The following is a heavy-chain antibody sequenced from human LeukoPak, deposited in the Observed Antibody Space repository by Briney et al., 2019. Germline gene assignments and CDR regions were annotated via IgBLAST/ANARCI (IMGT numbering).Heavy chain of an antibody. Sequence: PGGSLTLSCTASGCTFSSYSMNWVRQAPGKGLEWVGSISSSSSYIYYADPVKGRFTIYRNNAKNSLYLQMNSLRAEDTAVYYCATLPMYSTVAAVTTDYWGQGTLVTVSS. D-gene: IGHD5-12*01. V-gene: IGHV3-21*01. CDR2: ISSSSSYI. CDR3: ATLPMYSTVAAVTTDY. J-gene: IGHJ4*02. CDR1: GCTFSSYS.